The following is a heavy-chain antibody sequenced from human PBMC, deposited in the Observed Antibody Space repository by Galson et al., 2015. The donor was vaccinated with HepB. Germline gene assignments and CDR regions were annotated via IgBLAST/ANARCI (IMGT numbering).Heavy chain of an antibody. CDR2: ISWDGGST. CDR1: GFTFDDYA. J-gene: IGHJ4*02. Sequence: SLRLSCAASGFTFDDYAMHWVRQAPGKGLEWVSLISWDGGSTYYADSVKGRFTISRDNSKNSLYLQMNSLRAEDTALYYCAKDYSDYYDSSGYQGYFDYWGQGTLVTVSS. D-gene: IGHD3-22*01. CDR3: AKDYSDYYDSSGYQGYFDY. V-gene: IGHV3-43D*03.